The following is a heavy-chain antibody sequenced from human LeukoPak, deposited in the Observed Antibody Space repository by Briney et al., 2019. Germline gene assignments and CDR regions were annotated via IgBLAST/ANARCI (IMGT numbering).Heavy chain of an antibody. CDR2: IKSISDGETT. Sequence: GGSLRLSCVVSSFPFSNAWLNWVRKAPGKGLECVGRIKSISDGETTDYAAPVKGRFTISRDDSKSTLYLQMHSLRTEDTAVYYCTTLWLGPEHGGQGTLVTVSS. CDR1: SFPFSNAW. CDR3: TTLWLGPEH. D-gene: IGHD3-10*01. V-gene: IGHV3-15*07. J-gene: IGHJ1*01.